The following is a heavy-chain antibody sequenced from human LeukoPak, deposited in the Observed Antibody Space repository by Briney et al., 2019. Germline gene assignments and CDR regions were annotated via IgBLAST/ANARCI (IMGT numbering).Heavy chain of an antibody. D-gene: IGHD3-10*01. CDR2: ISGGGAST. CDR1: GFTFSTYA. CDR3: AKDSTMVQGYWFDP. J-gene: IGHJ5*02. Sequence: PGGSLRLSCAASGFTFSTYAMSWVRQAPGKGLEWVSGISGGGASTHYADSLKGRFTISRDNSKNTLYLQMNSLRAEDTAVYYCAKDSTMVQGYWFDPWGQGTLVTVSS. V-gene: IGHV3-23*01.